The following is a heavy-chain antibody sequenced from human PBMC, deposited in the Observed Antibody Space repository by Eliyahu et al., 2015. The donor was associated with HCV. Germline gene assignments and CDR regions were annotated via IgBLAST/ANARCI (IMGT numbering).Heavy chain of an antibody. Sequence: EVQLVQSGAEVKKPGESLRISCQGSGYSFTNYWISWVRQMPGKGLEWMGRIDPADSYTNYSPSFQGHVTILVDKSTSTAYLQWSSLKASDTAMYYCARLRYIEPFDYWGQGTLVTVSS. J-gene: IGHJ4*02. CDR2: IDPADSYT. D-gene: IGHD1-1*01. CDR3: ARLRYIEPFDY. CDR1: GYSFTNYW. V-gene: IGHV5-10-1*03.